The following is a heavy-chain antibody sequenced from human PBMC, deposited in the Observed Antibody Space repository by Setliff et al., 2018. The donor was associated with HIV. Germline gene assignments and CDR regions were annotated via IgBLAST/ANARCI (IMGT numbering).Heavy chain of an antibody. V-gene: IGHV3-23*01. CDR2: ISDSGGAT. Sequence: PGGSLRLSCAPSGFTFSSYYMTWVRQAPGKGLEWVSAISDSGGATENADSVKGRFTISRDNSKKMLYLQMNSLRAEDSAVYYCAKDPNSSWHVGFYNYGMDVWGQGTTVTVSS. D-gene: IGHD6-13*01. CDR1: GFTFSSYY. CDR3: AKDPNSSWHVGFYNYGMDV. J-gene: IGHJ6*02.